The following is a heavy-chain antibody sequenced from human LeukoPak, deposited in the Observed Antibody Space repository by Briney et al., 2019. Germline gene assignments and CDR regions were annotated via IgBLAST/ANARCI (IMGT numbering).Heavy chain of an antibody. CDR2: IYYSGST. CDR3: ARGGAIWFAGY. Sequence: PSQTLSLTCTVSGGSISSGDYYWSWIHQPPGKGLEWIGYIYYSGSTYYNPSLKSRVTISVDTSKNQFSLKLSSVTAADTAVYYCARGGAIWFAGYWGQGTLVTVSS. V-gene: IGHV4-30-4*01. CDR1: GGSISSGDYY. D-gene: IGHD3-10*01. J-gene: IGHJ4*02.